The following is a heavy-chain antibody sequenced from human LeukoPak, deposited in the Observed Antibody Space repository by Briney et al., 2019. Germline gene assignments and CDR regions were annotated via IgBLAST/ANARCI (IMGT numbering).Heavy chain of an antibody. CDR3: ARSHCGGDCYHSHTLFDI. Sequence: ASVKVSCKASAYTFTGYYMHWVRQAPGQGLEWMGWINPDSGGTNYAQKFQGRVTMTRDTSISTAYMEVSRLRSDDTAVYYCARSHCGGDCYHSHTLFDIWGQGTMVTVSS. J-gene: IGHJ3*02. V-gene: IGHV1-2*02. CDR1: AYTFTGYY. D-gene: IGHD2-21*02. CDR2: INPDSGGT.